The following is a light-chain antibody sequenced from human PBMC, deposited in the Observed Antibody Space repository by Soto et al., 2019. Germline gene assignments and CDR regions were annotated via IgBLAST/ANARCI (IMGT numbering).Light chain of an antibody. CDR2: DVS. CDR1: SSDVGAYNF. J-gene: IGLJ1*01. CDR3: SAHTTSSLYV. V-gene: IGLV2-14*03. Sequence: QSALTQPASVSGSPGQSITVSCTGTSSDVGAYNFVAWYQQHPGKAPKVILYDVSDRPSGVSNRFSGSKSGNTASLTISGLQAEDEADYYCSAHTTSSLYVFGIGTKLTVL.